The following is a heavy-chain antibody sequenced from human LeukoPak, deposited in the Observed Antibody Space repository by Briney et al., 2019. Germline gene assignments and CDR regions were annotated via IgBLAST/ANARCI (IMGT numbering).Heavy chain of an antibody. CDR1: GGSISSYY. J-gene: IGHJ4*02. D-gene: IGHD2-2*01. V-gene: IGHV4-4*07. CDR2: IYTSGST. Sequence: PSETLPLTCTVSGGSISSYYWSWIRQPAGKGLEWIGRIYTSGSTNYNPSLKSRVTMSVDTPKNQFSLKLSSVTAADTAVYYCARGRCSSTSCKYYFDYWGQGTLVTVSS. CDR3: ARGRCSSTSCKYYFDY.